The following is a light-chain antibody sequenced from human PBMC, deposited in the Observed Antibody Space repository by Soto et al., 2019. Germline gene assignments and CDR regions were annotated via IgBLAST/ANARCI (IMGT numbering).Light chain of an antibody. CDR2: EVT. CDR1: TNDIASYNY. CDR3: SSYTNINTRACV. J-gene: IGLJ1*01. Sequence: QSALTQPASVSGSPGQSITVSCTGTTNDIASYNYVSWYQHHPGKAPTLIIFEVTYRPSGVSNRFSGSKSDNTASLTISGLQTEDEAEYYCSSYTNINTRACVFGTGTKLTVL. V-gene: IGLV2-14*01.